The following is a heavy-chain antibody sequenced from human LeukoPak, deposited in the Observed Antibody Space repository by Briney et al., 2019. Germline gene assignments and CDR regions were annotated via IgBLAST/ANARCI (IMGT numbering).Heavy chain of an antibody. CDR1: GGSFSGYY. Sequence: SETLSLTCAVYGGSFSGYYWSWIRQPPGKGLEWIGEINHSGSTNYNPSLKSRVTISVDTSKNQFSLKLSSVTAADTAVCYCASVVVVPAAYYNWFDPWGQGTLVTVSS. CDR3: ASVVVVPAAYYNWFDP. V-gene: IGHV4-34*01. D-gene: IGHD2-2*01. J-gene: IGHJ5*02. CDR2: INHSGST.